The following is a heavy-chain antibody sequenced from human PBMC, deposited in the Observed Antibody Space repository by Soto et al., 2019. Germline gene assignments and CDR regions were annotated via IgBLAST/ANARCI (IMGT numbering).Heavy chain of an antibody. J-gene: IGHJ4*02. V-gene: IGHV3-30*03. CDR2: ISRDGGTK. CDR1: GFTVSTYG. Sequence: QVPLVESGGGVVQPGRSLRLSCAVSGFTVSTYGMHWVRQAPGKGLEWVAVISRDGGTKYYADSVKGRFTISRDNSRNTVVLEMNSVRGDVMAGYYCTGEVASGYWGQGTLVTVSS. D-gene: IGHD7-27*01. CDR3: TGEVASGY.